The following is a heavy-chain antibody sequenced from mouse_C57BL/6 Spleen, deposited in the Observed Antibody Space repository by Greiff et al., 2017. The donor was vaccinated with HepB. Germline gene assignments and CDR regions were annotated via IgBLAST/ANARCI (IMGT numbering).Heavy chain of an antibody. J-gene: IGHJ1*03. CDR3: ARDGGHWYFDV. CDR2: INYDGSST. V-gene: IGHV5-16*01. Sequence: EVQLVESEGGLVQPGSSMKLSCTASGFTFSDYYMAWVRQVPEKGLEWVANINYDGSSTYYLDSLKSRFIISRDNAKNILYLQMSSLKSEDTATYYCARDGGHWYFDVWGTGTTVTVSS. CDR1: GFTFSDYY.